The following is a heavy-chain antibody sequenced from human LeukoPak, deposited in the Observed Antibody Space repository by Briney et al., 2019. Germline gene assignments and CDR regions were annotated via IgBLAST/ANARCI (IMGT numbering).Heavy chain of an antibody. V-gene: IGHV3-21*01. CDR3: ARGTTGTSALCDY. D-gene: IGHD1-1*01. CDR2: ISSSSSYI. CDR1: GFTFSSYS. J-gene: IGHJ4*02. Sequence: GESLRLSCAASGFTFSSYSMNWVRQAPGKGLEWVSSISSSSSYIYYADSVKGRFTISRDNAKNSLYLQMNSLRAEDTAVYYCARGTTGTSALCDYWGQGTLVTVSS.